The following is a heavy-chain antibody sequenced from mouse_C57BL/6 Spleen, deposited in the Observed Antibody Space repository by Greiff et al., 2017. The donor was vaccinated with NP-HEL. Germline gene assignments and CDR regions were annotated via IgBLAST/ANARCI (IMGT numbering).Heavy chain of an antibody. V-gene: IGHV1-82*01. Sequence: QVQLKQSGPELVKPGASVKISCKASGYAFSSSWMNWVKQRPGKGLEWIGRIYPGDGDTNYNGKFKGKATLTADKSSSTAYMQLSSLTSEDSAVYFCARYPSYAMDYWGQGTSVTVSS. CDR2: IYPGDGDT. J-gene: IGHJ4*01. CDR1: GYAFSSSW. CDR3: ARYPSYAMDY.